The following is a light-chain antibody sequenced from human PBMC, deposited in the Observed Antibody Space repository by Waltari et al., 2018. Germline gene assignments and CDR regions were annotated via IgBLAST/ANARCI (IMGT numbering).Light chain of an antibody. CDR1: QSVSRW. J-gene: IGKJ1*01. CDR2: GAS. V-gene: IGKV3-20*01. CDR3: QKYGTLPAT. Sequence: EIVLTQSPGTLSLSPGERATLSCRASQSVSRWLAWYQQKPGQAPRLLIYGASTRATDISDRFSGSGSGTDFSLTISRLEPEDFAVYYCQKYGTLPATFGQGTKVEIK.